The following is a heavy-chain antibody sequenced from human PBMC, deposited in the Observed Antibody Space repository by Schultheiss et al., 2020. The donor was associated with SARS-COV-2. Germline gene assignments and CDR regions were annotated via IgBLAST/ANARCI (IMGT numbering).Heavy chain of an antibody. V-gene: IGHV4-34*01. CDR2: INHSGST. D-gene: IGHD6-19*01. Sequence: SETLSLTCAVYGGSFSGYDWSWIRQPPGKGLEWIGEINHSGSTNYNPSLKSRVTISVDTSKNQFSLKLSSVTAADTAVYYCAREYSSGWYESWSPSSRVLSWFDPWGQGTLVTVSS. CDR1: GGSFSGYD. CDR3: AREYSSGWYESWSPSSRVLSWFDP. J-gene: IGHJ5*02.